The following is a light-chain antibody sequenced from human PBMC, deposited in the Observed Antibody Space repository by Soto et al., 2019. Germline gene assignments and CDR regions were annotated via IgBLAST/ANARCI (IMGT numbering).Light chain of an antibody. V-gene: IGKV1-39*01. J-gene: IGKJ1*01. Sequence: IQMTQSPSYRAAFVGHTVNLPCRGSQSISSYLNWYQQKPRKAPKLLIYAASSLQSGVPPRFSGSGSGTDFTPTISSMQPEDLATYDCQQSYSTHPWTGGKGNQGDIK. CDR2: AAS. CDR1: QSISSY. CDR3: QQSYSTHPWT.